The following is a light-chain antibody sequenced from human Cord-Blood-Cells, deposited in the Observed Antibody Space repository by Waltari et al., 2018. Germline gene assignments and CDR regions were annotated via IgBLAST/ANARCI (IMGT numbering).Light chain of an antibody. CDR1: GSDVGGYNS. V-gene: IGLV2-8*01. J-gene: IGLJ1*01. CDR2: EVS. Sequence: QSALTQPPSASGSPGQSVTISCTGTGSDVGGYNSVSWYQQHPGKAPKLMIYEVSKRPSGVPGRFYGSNSGTTASLTVSGIQAEDEADYYCSSYAGSNNYVFGTGTKVTVL. CDR3: SSYAGSNNYV.